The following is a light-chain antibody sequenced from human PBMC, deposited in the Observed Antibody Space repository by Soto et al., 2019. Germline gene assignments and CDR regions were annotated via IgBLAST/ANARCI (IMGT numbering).Light chain of an antibody. Sequence: DIQLTQSPSFLSASVGDRVTTTCRASRGISSYLAWFQQIPGKPPKLVIYAASTLQPGVPSRFSGGGSGTEFTLTISSLQPEDFATYYCQQLDSYPYTFGQGTKLEIK. CDR1: RGISSY. CDR2: AAS. CDR3: QQLDSYPYT. V-gene: IGKV1-9*01. J-gene: IGKJ2*01.